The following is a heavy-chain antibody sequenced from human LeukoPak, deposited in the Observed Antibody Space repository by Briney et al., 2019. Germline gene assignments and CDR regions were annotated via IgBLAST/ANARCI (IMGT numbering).Heavy chain of an antibody. V-gene: IGHV4-31*03. D-gene: IGHD2-2*01. CDR2: KYYSGSA. Sequence: SETLSLTCSVSGVSISDGRYYWTWIRQHPGKGLEWIGYKYYSGSANYNPSLKSRLTISVDTSKNQFSLQLSSVAAADTAMYYCATPYCSSISCLDVFNIWGQGTMVTVSS. J-gene: IGHJ3*02. CDR3: ATPYCSSISCLDVFNI. CDR1: GVSISDGRYY.